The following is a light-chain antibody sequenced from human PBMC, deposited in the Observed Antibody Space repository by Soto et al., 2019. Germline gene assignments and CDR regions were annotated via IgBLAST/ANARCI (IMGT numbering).Light chain of an antibody. CDR3: HQYYTAPWT. CDR2: WAS. Sequence: DIVMTQSPDSLAVSLGERATINCKSSQSVLYSSNDKNYLTWYQQKPGQPPKLLIYWASTRESGVPERFSGSGSGTDFTLTISSLQAEDVAIYYCHQYYTAPWTFGQGTKVEIK. V-gene: IGKV4-1*01. CDR1: QSVLYSSNDKNY. J-gene: IGKJ1*01.